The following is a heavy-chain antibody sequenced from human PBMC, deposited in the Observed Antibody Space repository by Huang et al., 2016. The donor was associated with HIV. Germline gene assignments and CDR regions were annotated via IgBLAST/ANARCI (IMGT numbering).Heavy chain of an antibody. Sequence: QVQLQESGPGLVKPSETLSLTCSVSGGSISSHYWSWIRQPPGKGLEWIGSIYSSRVSNYSPSLKSRVFISVDTSRNQFALKLSSVTAADTAVYYCARDRRHCSGGSCYYSDYWGHGTLVTVSS. D-gene: IGHD2-15*01. CDR2: IYSSRVS. CDR3: ARDRRHCSGGSCYYSDY. V-gene: IGHV4-59*11. J-gene: IGHJ4*01. CDR1: GGSISSHY.